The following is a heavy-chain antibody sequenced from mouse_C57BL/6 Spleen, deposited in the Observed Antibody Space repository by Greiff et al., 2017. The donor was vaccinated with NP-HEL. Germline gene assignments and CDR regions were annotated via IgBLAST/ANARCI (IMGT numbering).Heavy chain of an antibody. D-gene: IGHD2-4*01. CDR3: ARSYDYDRGYYFDY. J-gene: IGHJ2*01. Sequence: QVQLKESGAELARPGASVKLSCKASGYTFTSYGISWVKQRTGQGLEWIGEIYPRSGNTYYNEKFKGKATLTADKSSSTAYMELRSLTSEDSAVYFCARSYDYDRGYYFDYWGQGTTLTVSS. V-gene: IGHV1-81*01. CDR2: IYPRSGNT. CDR1: GYTFTSYG.